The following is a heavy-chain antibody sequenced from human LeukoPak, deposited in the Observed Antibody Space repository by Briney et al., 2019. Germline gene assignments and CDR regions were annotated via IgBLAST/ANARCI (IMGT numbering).Heavy chain of an antibody. CDR2: INPSGGST. D-gene: IGHD6-19*01. CDR3: ARETGDDSSGFYDGFDP. CDR1: GYTFTSYY. Sequence: ASVKVSCKASGYTFTSYYMHCVRQAPGQGLEWMGIINPSGGSTSYAQKFQGRVTMTRDTSTSTVYMELSSLRSEDTAVYYCARETGDDSSGFYDGFDPWGQGTLVTVSS. V-gene: IGHV1-46*01. J-gene: IGHJ5*02.